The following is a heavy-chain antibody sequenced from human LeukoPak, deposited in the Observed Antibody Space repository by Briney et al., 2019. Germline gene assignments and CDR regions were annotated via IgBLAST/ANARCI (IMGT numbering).Heavy chain of an antibody. V-gene: IGHV1-18*01. CDR2: ISAYNGNT. CDR3: ARDRGQDFDWLLYR. J-gene: IGHJ4*02. Sequence: GASVKVSCKASGYTFTSYGNSWVRQAPGQWLEWMGWISAYNGNTNYAQKLQGRVTMTTDTSTSTAYMELRSLRSDDTAVYYCARDRGQDFDWLLYRWGQGTLVTVSS. CDR1: GYTFTSYG. D-gene: IGHD3-9*01.